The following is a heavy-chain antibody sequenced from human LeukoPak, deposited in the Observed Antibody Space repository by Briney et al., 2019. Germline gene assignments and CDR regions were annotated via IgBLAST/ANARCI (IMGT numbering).Heavy chain of an antibody. CDR3: ARSPTGSGWFYFDY. V-gene: IGHV3-48*03. J-gene: IGHJ4*02. D-gene: IGHD6-19*01. Sequence: GGSLRLSCAASGFTSSSYEMNWVRQAPGKGLEWVSYISSSGGTIFYADSVKGRFTISRDNAKNSLFLLLNSLRAEDTAVYYCARSPTGSGWFYFDYWGQGTLVTVSS. CDR1: GFTSSSYE. CDR2: ISSSGGTI.